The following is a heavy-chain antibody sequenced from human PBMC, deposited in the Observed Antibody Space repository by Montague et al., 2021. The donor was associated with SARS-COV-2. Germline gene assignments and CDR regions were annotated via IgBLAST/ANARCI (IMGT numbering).Heavy chain of an antibody. CDR1: GGSISSSSYY. CDR3: ATEVADSSGYYYVPYYYYGMDV. CDR2: IYYSGST. V-gene: IGHV4-39*01. D-gene: IGHD3-22*01. J-gene: IGHJ6*02. Sequence: SETLSLTCTVSGGSISSSSYYWGWIRQPPGKGLEWIGSIYYSGSTYYNPSLKSRVTISVDTSKNQFSLKLSSVTAADTAVYYCATEVADSSGYYYVPYYYYGMDVRGQGTTVTVSS.